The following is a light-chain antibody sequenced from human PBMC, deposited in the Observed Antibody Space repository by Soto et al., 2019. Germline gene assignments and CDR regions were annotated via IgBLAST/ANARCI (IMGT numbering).Light chain of an antibody. CDR1: QSVGSY. CDR2: DAS. Sequence: EIVLTQSPATLSLSPGERATLSCRASQSVGSYLAWYQQKPGQAPRLLIYDASNRATGIPARFSGSGSGTDFTLTISNLEPEDFAVYYCQQRSNWPPVTFGGGTRVEIK. J-gene: IGKJ4*01. V-gene: IGKV3-11*01. CDR3: QQRSNWPPVT.